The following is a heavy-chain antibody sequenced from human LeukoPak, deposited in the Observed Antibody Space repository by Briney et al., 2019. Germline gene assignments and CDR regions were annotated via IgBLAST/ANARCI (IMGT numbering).Heavy chain of an antibody. CDR2: ITFSSSCI. V-gene: IGHV3-21*01. D-gene: IGHD3-10*01. CDR1: GFTFSSYS. CDR3: ARSQSGSYYSDY. Sequence: PGGSLRLSCAASGFTFSSYSMNWVRQAPGKGLEWVSSITFSSSCIYYADSVKGRFTISRDNAKNSLYLQMDSLRDEDTAVYFCARSQSGSYYSDYWGQGTLVTVSS. J-gene: IGHJ4*02.